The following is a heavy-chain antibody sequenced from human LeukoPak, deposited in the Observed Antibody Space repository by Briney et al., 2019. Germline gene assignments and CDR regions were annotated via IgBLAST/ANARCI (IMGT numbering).Heavy chain of an antibody. Sequence: PSETLSLTCAVYGGSFIGYSWSWVRQPPGKGLEWIGEIDDSGTTNYRPSLKSRVTISVDTSKNQLSLKVTSVTAADTAVYYCARVSGYCSDGVCRFDYWGQGTLVTVSS. CDR2: IDDSGTT. J-gene: IGHJ4*02. CDR1: GGSFIGYS. V-gene: IGHV4-34*01. CDR3: ARVSGYCSDGVCRFDY. D-gene: IGHD2-8*01.